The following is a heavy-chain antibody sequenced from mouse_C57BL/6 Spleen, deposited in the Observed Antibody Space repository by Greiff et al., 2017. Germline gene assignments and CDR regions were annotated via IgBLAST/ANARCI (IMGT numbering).Heavy chain of an antibody. Sequence: EVQLQQSGPELVKPGASVKISCKASGYSFTDYNMNWVKQSNGKSLEWIGVINPNYGTTSFNQKFKGKATLTVDQSSSTAYMQLNSLTSEDSAVYYCAREGYGNYHWYFDVWGTGTTVTVSS. CDR3: AREGYGNYHWYFDV. CDR2: INPNYGTT. J-gene: IGHJ1*03. CDR1: GYSFTDYN. V-gene: IGHV1-39*01. D-gene: IGHD2-10*02.